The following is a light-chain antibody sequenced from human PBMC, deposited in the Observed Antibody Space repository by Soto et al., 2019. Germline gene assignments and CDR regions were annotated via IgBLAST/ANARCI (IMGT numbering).Light chain of an antibody. CDR1: QSISSN. CDR3: QQYSNWPRT. J-gene: IGKJ1*01. V-gene: IGKV3-15*01. Sequence: EIVMTQSPATLSVSPGERATLSCRASQSISSNLVWYQQEPGQAPRLLIYGASTRATGIPARFSGSGSGTEFTLTISSLQSEDFAVYYCQQYSNWPRTFGQGTKVDIK. CDR2: GAS.